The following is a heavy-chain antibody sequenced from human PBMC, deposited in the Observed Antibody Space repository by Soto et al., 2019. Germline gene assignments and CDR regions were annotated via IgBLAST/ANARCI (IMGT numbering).Heavy chain of an antibody. CDR3: ARLTTSSGWYYFDY. Sequence: PSETLSLTCTVSGGSVSSSFFYWSWVRQPPGQRLEWIGYIYYTGTTNYNPSLASRVAMSVDTSKKQFTLNLRSLTAADTARYYCARLTTSSGWYYFDYWGQGTLVTVSS. V-gene: IGHV4-61*01. CDR2: IYYTGTT. D-gene: IGHD6-13*01. CDR1: GGSVSSSFFY. J-gene: IGHJ4*02.